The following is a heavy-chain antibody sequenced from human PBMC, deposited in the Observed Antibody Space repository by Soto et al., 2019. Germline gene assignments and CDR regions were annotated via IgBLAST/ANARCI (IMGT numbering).Heavy chain of an antibody. CDR1: GDSLSTSFW. CDR2: IYHVGST. CDR3: ATASYGLGSFGY. Sequence: QVQLQESGPRLVKPSETLSLTCTVSGDSLSTSFWWTWVRQSPGKGLEWIGQIYHVGSTNYNPALTRRVTISEDKSKTKFSLKLPSVTAADTAVYYCATASYGLGSFGYWGQGALVAVS. D-gene: IGHD4-17*01. J-gene: IGHJ4*02. V-gene: IGHV4-4*02.